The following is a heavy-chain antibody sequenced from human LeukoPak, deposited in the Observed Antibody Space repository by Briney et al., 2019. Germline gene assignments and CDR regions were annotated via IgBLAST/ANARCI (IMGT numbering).Heavy chain of an antibody. D-gene: IGHD3-10*01. V-gene: IGHV3-48*01. J-gene: IGHJ4*02. CDR2: ISSSSSTI. CDR3: ARGSKWFGELIRRGEYYFDY. Sequence: GGSLRLSCAASGFTFSSYSMNWVRQAPGKGLEWVSYISSSSSTIYYADSVKGRFTISRDNAKNSLYLQMNSLRAEDTAVYYCARGSKWFGELIRRGEYYFDYGGQGTLVTVSS. CDR1: GFTFSSYS.